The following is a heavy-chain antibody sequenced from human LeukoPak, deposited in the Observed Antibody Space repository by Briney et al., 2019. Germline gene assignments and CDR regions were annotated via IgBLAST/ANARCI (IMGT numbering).Heavy chain of an antibody. Sequence: SGGSLRLSCAASGFTFSSYSMNWVRQAPGKALEWLSSISNSSSYIYYADSVKGRFTIPRDNAKNSLYLQMNSLRDEDTAVYYCASLLVVPAALDYYYGMDVWGKGTTVTVSS. J-gene: IGHJ6*04. CDR1: GFTFSSYS. D-gene: IGHD2-2*01. V-gene: IGHV3-21*01. CDR2: ISNSSSYI. CDR3: ASLLVVPAALDYYYGMDV.